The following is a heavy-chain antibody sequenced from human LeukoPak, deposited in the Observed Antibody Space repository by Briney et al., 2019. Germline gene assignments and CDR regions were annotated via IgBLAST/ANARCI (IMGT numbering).Heavy chain of an antibody. Sequence: GGSLRLSCAASGFTFSSYWMSWVRQAPGKGLEWVANIKQDGSEKYYVDSVKGRFTISRDNAKNSLYLQMNSLRAEDTAVYYCAREAWYYYGSGSYNDYWGQGTLVTVSS. CDR1: GFTFSSYW. J-gene: IGHJ4*02. V-gene: IGHV3-7*01. D-gene: IGHD3-10*01. CDR2: IKQDGSEK. CDR3: AREAWYYYGSGSYNDY.